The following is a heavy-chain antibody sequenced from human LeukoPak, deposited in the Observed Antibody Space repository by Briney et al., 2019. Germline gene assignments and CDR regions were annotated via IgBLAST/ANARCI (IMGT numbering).Heavy chain of an antibody. CDR1: VYSFNTYW. J-gene: IGHJ6*03. CDR2: IYPGDSDT. V-gene: IGHV5-51*01. CDR3: ARHRLSSYTYMDV. D-gene: IGHD5-12*01. Sequence: GESLKISCKGSVYSFNTYWIGWVRQMPGKGLEWMGIIYPGDSDTRYSPSFQGQVTISADKSISTAYLQWSSLKASDTAMYYCARHRLSSYTYMDVWGKGTTVTISS.